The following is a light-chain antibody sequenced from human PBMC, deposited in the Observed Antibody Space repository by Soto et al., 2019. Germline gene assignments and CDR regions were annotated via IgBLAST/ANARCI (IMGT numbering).Light chain of an antibody. V-gene: IGLV3-21*04. CDR3: QVWDMTTDHYV. CDR1: NIGSKR. J-gene: IGLJ1*01. Sequence: SYELTQPPSVSVAPEKTARLTCGGDNIGSKRVHWYRQKPGQAPVLVIYYDSDRPSGIPERFSGSNSGNTATLTINRVEAGDEAEYYCQVWDMTTDHYVFGTGTKLPVL. CDR2: YDS.